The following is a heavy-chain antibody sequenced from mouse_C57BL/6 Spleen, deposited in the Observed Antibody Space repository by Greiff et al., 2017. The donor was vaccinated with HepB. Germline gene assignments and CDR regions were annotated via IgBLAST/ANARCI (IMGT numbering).Heavy chain of an antibody. CDR3: ARPRQTAQAPYFDY. D-gene: IGHD3-2*02. CDR2: ISSGGSYT. CDR1: GFTFSSYG. V-gene: IGHV5-6*01. Sequence: EVQLVESGGDLVKPGGSLKLSCAASGFTFSSYGMSWVRQTPDKRLEWVATISSGGSYTYYPDSVKGRFTISRDNAKNTLYLQMSSLKSEDTAMYYCARPRQTAQAPYFDYWGQGTTLTVSS. J-gene: IGHJ2*01.